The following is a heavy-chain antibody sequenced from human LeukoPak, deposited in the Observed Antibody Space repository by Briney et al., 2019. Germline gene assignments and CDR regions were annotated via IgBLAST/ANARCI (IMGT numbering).Heavy chain of an antibody. J-gene: IGHJ4*02. V-gene: IGHV4-4*07. CDR2: IYTSGST. Sequence: SETLSLTCTVSGGSISSYYWSWIRQPAGKGLEWIGRIYTSGSTNYNPSLKSRVTTSVDTSKNQFSLKLSSVTAADTAVYYCARGDYDILTGYSLFDYWGQGTLVTVSS. CDR3: ARGDYDILTGYSLFDY. D-gene: IGHD3-9*01. CDR1: GGSISSYY.